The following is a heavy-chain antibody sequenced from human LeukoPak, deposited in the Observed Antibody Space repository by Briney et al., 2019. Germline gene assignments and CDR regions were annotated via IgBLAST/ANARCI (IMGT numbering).Heavy chain of an antibody. Sequence: SETLSLTCAVSGDSISTTNYYWGWIRQPPGKGLEWIGIIYYSGITHYNPSLKSRVTILVDTSKNQFSLKLSSVTAADTAVYYCARGPPYIVVVTAIGFFDYWGQGTLVTVSS. CDR3: ARGPPYIVVVTAIGFFDY. J-gene: IGHJ4*02. D-gene: IGHD2-21*02. CDR1: GDSISTTNYY. V-gene: IGHV4-39*07. CDR2: IYYSGIT.